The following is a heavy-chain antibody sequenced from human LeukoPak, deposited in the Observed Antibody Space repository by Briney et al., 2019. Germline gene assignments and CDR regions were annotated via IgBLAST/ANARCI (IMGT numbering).Heavy chain of an antibody. CDR2: INHSGST. D-gene: IGHD6-13*01. V-gene: IGHV4-34*01. CDR3: ARGQALYSSSWYYFDY. J-gene: IGHJ4*02. Sequence: SETLSLTCAVYGGSFSGYYWSWIRQPPGEGLEWIGEINHSGSTNYNPSLKSRVTISVDTSKNRFSLKLSSVTAADTAVYYCARGQALYSSSWYYFDYWGQGTLVTVSS. CDR1: GGSFSGYY.